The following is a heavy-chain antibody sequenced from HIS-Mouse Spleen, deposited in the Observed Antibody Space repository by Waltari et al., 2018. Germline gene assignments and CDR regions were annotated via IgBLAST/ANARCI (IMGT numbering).Heavy chain of an antibody. V-gene: IGHV4-39*07. CDR1: GGSISSSSSY. D-gene: IGHD6-13*01. CDR2: IYYSGRT. J-gene: IGHJ2*01. Sequence: QLQLQESGPGLVKPSETLSLTCPVSGGSISSSSSYWGWISRPPGKGREWIGSIYYSGRTYSTPSLKSRVTISVDTSKNQFSLKLSSVTAADTAVYYCAREIPYSSSWYDWYFDLWGRGTLVTVSS. CDR3: AREIPYSSSWYDWYFDL.